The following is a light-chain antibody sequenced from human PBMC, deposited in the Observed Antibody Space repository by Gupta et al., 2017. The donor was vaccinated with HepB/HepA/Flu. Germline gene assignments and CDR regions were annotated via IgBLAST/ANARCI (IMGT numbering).Light chain of an antibody. CDR1: QSISRS. CDR3: QQSFSTPWT. Sequence: DIPMTQSPSSLSASVGDRITITCRASQSISRSLNWYRQKPGKAPELLINATSNLQTRVPSTFSGRGSGTEFTLTITSLKSEDFATYFCQQSFSTPWTFGQGTKVEIK. CDR2: ATS. J-gene: IGKJ1*01. V-gene: IGKV1-39*01.